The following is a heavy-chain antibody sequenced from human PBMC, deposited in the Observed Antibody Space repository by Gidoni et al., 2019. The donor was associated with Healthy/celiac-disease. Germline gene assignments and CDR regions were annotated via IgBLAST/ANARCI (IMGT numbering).Heavy chain of an antibody. CDR2: IWYDGSNK. D-gene: IGHD1-26*01. V-gene: IGHV3-33*01. Sequence: QVQLVESGGGVVQPGRSLRLSCAASGFTFSSYGMHWVRQAPGKGLEWLAVIWYDGSNKYYADSVKGRFTISRDNSKNTLYLQMNSLRAEDTAVYYCARDRMGATIFYYYYYGMDVWGQGTTVTVSS. J-gene: IGHJ6*02. CDR3: ARDRMGATIFYYYYYGMDV. CDR1: GFTFSSYG.